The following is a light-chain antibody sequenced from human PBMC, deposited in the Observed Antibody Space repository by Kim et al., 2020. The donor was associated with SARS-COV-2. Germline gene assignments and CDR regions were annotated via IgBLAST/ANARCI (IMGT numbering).Light chain of an antibody. Sequence: DIQMTQSPSSLSASVGDRVTITCRPSQGIGNFLAWFQQRPGKAPKSLMYEVSRLQSGVPSRFSGSRSGTDFTLTISSLQPEDFGTYYCQQYDIYPPTFGQGTKVDIK. V-gene: IGKV1-16*01. CDR2: EVS. CDR3: QQYDIYPPT. CDR1: QGIGNF. J-gene: IGKJ1*01.